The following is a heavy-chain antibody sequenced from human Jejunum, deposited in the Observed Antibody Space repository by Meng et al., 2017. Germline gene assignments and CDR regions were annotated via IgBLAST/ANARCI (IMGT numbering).Heavy chain of an antibody. J-gene: IGHJ1*01. CDR3: TNDRLNH. CDR1: GFTFTDHW. D-gene: IGHD1-1*01. V-gene: IGHV3-74*02. Sequence: EVQLVESGGGLAQPGGSLRLSCAGSGFTFTDHWMHWVRQGPGKGLVWVSRINPDGSNPTYADSMKGRFTISRDNAKNTVYLQMNSLRAEDTAVYYCTNDRLNHWGQGALVTVSS. CDR2: INPDGSNP.